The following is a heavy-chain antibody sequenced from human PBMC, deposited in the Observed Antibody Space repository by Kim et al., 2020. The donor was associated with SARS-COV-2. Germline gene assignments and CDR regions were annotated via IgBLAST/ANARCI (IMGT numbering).Heavy chain of an antibody. D-gene: IGHD6-13*01. V-gene: IGHV3-23*01. CDR1: GFTFSNYD. J-gene: IGHJ4*02. Sequence: GGSLRLSCAASGFTFSNYDMSWVRQAPGKGLEWVSVISTSGYSTYYADSVRGRFIISRDNSNNKLFLQMSSLRVEDTAVYYCARDRSSNRSEPTWNHWGQGTLVTVSS. CDR2: ISTSGYST. CDR3: ARDRSSNRSEPTWNH.